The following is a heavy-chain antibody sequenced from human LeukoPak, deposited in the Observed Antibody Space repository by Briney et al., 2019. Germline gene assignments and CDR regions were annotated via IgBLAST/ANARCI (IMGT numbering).Heavy chain of an antibody. CDR3: ARVWPQLGPNYDYYMDV. V-gene: IGHV4-34*01. CDR1: GGSFSGYY. J-gene: IGHJ6*03. D-gene: IGHD6-13*01. CDR2: INHSGST. Sequence: SETLSLTCAVYGGSFSGYYWSWIRQPPGKGLEWIGEINHSGSTNYNPSLKSRVTISVDTSKDQFYMKLSSVTAAHTAVYYCARVWPQLGPNYDYYMDVWGKGTMVTVSS.